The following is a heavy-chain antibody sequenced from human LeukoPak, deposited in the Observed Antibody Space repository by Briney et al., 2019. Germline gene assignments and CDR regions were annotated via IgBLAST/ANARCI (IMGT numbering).Heavy chain of an antibody. CDR1: GFTFSSYW. D-gene: IGHD6-6*01. V-gene: IGHV3-74*01. Sequence: GGSLRLSCAASGFTFSSYWMHWVRQAPGKGLVCVSRINSDGSSTSYADSVKGRFTISRDNAKNTLYLQMNSLRAEDTAVYYCARGGYSSSSLVDYWGQGTLVTVSS. CDR2: INSDGSST. CDR3: ARGGYSSSSLVDY. J-gene: IGHJ4*02.